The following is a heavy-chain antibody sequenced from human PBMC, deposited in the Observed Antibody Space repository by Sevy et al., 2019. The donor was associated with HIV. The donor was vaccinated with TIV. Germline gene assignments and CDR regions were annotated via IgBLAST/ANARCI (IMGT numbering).Heavy chain of an antibody. CDR1: GGSITSLY. J-gene: IGHJ4*02. V-gene: IGHV4-59*08. Sequence: SETLSLTSTVSGGSITSLYWNWIRQPPGKGLEWIANIYYNGHINYNPSLKSRVTLSLDTSKNQFSLRLSPVTAADTAMYYCAGENAWGRGYSWGQGTLVTVSS. CDR2: IYYNGHI. D-gene: IGHD1-26*01. CDR3: AGENAWGRGYS.